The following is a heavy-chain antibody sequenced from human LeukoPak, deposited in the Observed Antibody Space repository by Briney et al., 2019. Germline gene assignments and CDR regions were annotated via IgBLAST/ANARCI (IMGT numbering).Heavy chain of an antibody. CDR3: ARGGAAADTNY. CDR2: IIPILGIA. CDR1: GGTFSSYA. Sequence: GASVKVSCKASGGTFSSYAISWVRQAPGQGLEWMGRIIPILGIANYAQKFQGRVTVTADKSTSTAYMELSSLRSEDTAVYYCARGGAAADTNYWGQGTLVTVSS. J-gene: IGHJ4*02. D-gene: IGHD6-13*01. V-gene: IGHV1-69*04.